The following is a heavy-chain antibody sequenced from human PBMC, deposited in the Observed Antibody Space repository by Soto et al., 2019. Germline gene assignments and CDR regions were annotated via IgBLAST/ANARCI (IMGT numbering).Heavy chain of an antibody. CDR2: IYNSGGS. D-gene: IGHD4-17*01. V-gene: IGHV4-30-4*01. Sequence: PSETLSLTCSVSGASVRSGDYYWSSIRQAPGKGLEWIGYIYNSGGSYYNPSLKGRLTISIDTSKNQFSLKLNSVTAADTAIYYCVGTGTTDDYWGRGTLDTGSS. CDR3: VGTGTTDDY. J-gene: IGHJ4*02. CDR1: GASVRSGDYY.